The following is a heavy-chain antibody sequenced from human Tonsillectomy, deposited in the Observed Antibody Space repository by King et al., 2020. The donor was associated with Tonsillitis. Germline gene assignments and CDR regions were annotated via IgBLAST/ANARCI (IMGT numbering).Heavy chain of an antibody. CDR1: GSSISSYY. J-gene: IGHJ6*02. CDR2: IYTSGST. Sequence: VQLQESGPGLVKPSETLSLTCTVSGSSISSYYWSWIRQPAGKGLEWIGRIYTSGSTNYNPSLKSRVTMSVDTSKNQFSLKLSPVTAADTAVYYCARTRLTGGYYGMDVRGQGTTVTVSS. CDR3: ARTRLTGGYYGMDV. D-gene: IGHD1-26*01. V-gene: IGHV4-4*07.